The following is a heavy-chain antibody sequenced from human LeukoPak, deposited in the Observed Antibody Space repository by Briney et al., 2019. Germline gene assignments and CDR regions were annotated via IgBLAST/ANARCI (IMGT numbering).Heavy chain of an antibody. D-gene: IGHD3-9*01. Sequence: SETLSLTCTVSGGSISSSSYYWGWIRQPPGKGLEWIGSIYYSGSTYYNPSLKSRVTISVDTSKNQFSPKLSSVTAADTAVYYCARHFALLRYFDWLLPFDYWGQGTLVTVSS. CDR3: ARHFALLRYFDWLLPFDY. CDR1: GGSISSSSYY. V-gene: IGHV4-39*01. CDR2: IYYSGST. J-gene: IGHJ4*02.